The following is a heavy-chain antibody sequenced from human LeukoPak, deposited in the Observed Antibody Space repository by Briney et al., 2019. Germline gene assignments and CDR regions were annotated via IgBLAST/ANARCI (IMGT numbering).Heavy chain of an antibody. J-gene: IGHJ5*02. Sequence: SETLSLTCTVSGGSISSYYWGWIRQPPGKGLEWIGSIYYSGSTYYNPSLKSRVTISVDTSKNQFSLKLSSVTAADAAVYYCARDSTSKNWFDPGAQGPLVPVPS. CDR3: ARDSTSKNWFDP. V-gene: IGHV4-39*07. D-gene: IGHD4-11*01. CDR1: GGSISSYY. CDR2: IYYSGST.